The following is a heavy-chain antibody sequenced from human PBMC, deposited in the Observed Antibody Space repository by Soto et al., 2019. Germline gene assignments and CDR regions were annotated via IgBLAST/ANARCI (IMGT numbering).Heavy chain of an antibody. V-gene: IGHV4-39*01. CDR3: ARHHYCSGGACYSFDY. Sequence: SETLSLTCTVSGGSISSSSYYWGWIRQPPGKGLEWIGSIYYSGSTYYNPSLKSRVTISVDTSKNQLSLKLSSVTAADTAVYYCARHHYCSGGACYSFDYWGQGTLVTVSS. J-gene: IGHJ4*02. CDR1: GGSISSSSYY. CDR2: IYYSGST. D-gene: IGHD2-15*01.